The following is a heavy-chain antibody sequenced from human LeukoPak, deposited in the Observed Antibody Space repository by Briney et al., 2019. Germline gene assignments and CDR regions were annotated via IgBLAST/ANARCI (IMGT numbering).Heavy chain of an antibody. CDR3: AKGTLTSTSRSYGMDV. V-gene: IGHV3-23*01. CDR1: GFTFSSYA. Sequence: PGGSLRLSCAASGFTFSSYAMSWVRQAPGKGLEWASAISGSGSTSYYADSVKDRFTISRDNSKNSLYLQMNSLRAEDTAVYYCAKGTLTSTSRSYGMDVWGQGTTVAVSS. J-gene: IGHJ6*02. D-gene: IGHD2-2*01. CDR2: ISGSGSTS.